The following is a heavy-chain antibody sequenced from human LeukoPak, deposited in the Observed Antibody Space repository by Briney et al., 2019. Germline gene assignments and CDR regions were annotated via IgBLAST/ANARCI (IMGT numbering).Heavy chain of an antibody. CDR3: ASPTKGY. CDR2: ILYTGST. V-gene: IGHV4-59*12. J-gene: IGHJ4*02. CDR1: GVSITNSY. Sequence: SETLSLTCTVSGVSITNSYWSWVRRPPGKGLEWIGYILYTGSTNYNPSLKGRVTMSVDTSKHQFSLRLSSVTAADTAVYYCASPTKGYWGQGTLVTVSS.